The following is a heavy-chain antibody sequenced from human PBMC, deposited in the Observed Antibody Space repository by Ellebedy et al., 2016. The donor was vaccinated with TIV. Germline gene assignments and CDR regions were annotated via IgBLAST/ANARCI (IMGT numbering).Heavy chain of an antibody. J-gene: IGHJ2*01. V-gene: IGHV6-1*01. D-gene: IGHD2-15*01. Sequence: SQTLSLTXXISGDSVSSNSAAWNWIRQSPSRGLEWLGRTYYRSNWNNEYAVSVKSRITINPDTSKNQFSLQVNSATPEDTAIYFCAKLRCSGGSCYSWAYDVWGRGTLVAVSS. CDR1: GDSVSSNSAA. CDR3: AKLRCSGGSCYSWAYDV. CDR2: TYYRSNWNN.